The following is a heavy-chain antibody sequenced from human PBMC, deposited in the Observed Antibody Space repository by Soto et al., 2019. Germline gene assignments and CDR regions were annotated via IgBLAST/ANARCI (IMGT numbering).Heavy chain of an antibody. CDR1: GGTFSSYA. Sequence: ASVKVSCKASGGTFSSYAISWVRQAPGQGLEWMGGIIPIFGTANYAQKFQGRVTITADESTSTAYMELSSLRSEDTAVYYCARSSYYYDSSALLPAPSFDYWGQGTLVTVSS. V-gene: IGHV1-69*13. CDR3: ARSSYYYDSSALLPAPSFDY. CDR2: IIPIFGTA. J-gene: IGHJ4*02. D-gene: IGHD3-22*01.